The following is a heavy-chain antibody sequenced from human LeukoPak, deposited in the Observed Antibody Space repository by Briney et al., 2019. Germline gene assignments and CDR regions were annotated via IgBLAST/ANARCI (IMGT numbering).Heavy chain of an antibody. CDR3: AKFQPQWLSAGRRLAFDI. CDR1: GFAFCSFA. V-gene: IGHV3-23*01. Sequence: GGSLRLSCAASGFAFCSFAMSWVRQGPGEGLEWVSAISGSGGSTYYADSVKGRFTISRDNSKNPLYLKMNSLSAEDTAVYYCAKFQPQWLSAGRRLAFDIWGQGTMVTVSS. D-gene: IGHD6-19*01. CDR2: ISGSGGST. J-gene: IGHJ3*02.